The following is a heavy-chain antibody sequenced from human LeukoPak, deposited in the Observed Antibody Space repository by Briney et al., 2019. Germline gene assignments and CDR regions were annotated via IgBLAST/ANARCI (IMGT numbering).Heavy chain of an antibody. CDR3: ARRAAVIDWFDP. Sequence: GESLKISCKGSGYSFTSYWIVWVRQMPGKGLEWMGIIYPGDSDTRYSPSFQGQVTISADKSINTAYLQWSSLKASDTAIYYCARRAAVIDWFDPWGQGTLVSVSS. CDR2: IYPGDSDT. V-gene: IGHV5-51*01. J-gene: IGHJ5*02. CDR1: GYSFTSYW. D-gene: IGHD6-13*01.